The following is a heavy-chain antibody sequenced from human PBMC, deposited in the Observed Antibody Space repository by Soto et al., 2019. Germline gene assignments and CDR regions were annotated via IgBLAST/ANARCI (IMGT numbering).Heavy chain of an antibody. CDR1: GGSFSGYY. J-gene: IGHJ4*02. CDR3: ARASGRLRTRYLLDY. Sequence: QVQLQQWGAGLLKPSETLSLTCAVYGGSFSGYYWSWIRQPPGKGLEWIGEINHSGSTNYNPSLKRRVTIAVDTSNNQSPLRLSSVTAAATAVYYCARASGRLRTRYLLDYWGQGTLVTVSS. CDR2: INHSGST. V-gene: IGHV4-34*01. D-gene: IGHD3-10*01.